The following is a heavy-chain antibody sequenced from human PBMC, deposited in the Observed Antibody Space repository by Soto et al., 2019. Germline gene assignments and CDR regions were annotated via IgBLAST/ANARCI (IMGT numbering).Heavy chain of an antibody. D-gene: IGHD3-10*01. J-gene: IGHJ5*02. CDR3: AKSGFGEPNWFDP. Sequence: QAGGSLRLSCAASGFTFSSYAMSWVRQAPGKGLEWVSAISGSGGSTYYADSVKGRFAISRDNSKNTLYLQMNSLRAEDTAVYYCAKSGFGEPNWFDPWGQGTLVTVSS. CDR1: GFTFSSYA. CDR2: ISGSGGST. V-gene: IGHV3-23*01.